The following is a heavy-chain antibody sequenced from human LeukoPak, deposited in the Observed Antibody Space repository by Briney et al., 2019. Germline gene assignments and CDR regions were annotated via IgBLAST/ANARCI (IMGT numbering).Heavy chain of an antibody. CDR2: NYTSGST. V-gene: IGHV4-61*02. CDR1: GGSISSGSYY. J-gene: IGHJ4*02. D-gene: IGHD6-19*01. Sequence: SETLSLTCTVSGGSISSGSYYWRWIRQPAGKGLEWIGRNYTSGSTDYNPSLKSQVTITVHTSKHLFSLKLSSVTAADTAVYYCARLPGSGLRGYFDYWGQGTLVTVSS. CDR3: ARLPGSGLRGYFDY.